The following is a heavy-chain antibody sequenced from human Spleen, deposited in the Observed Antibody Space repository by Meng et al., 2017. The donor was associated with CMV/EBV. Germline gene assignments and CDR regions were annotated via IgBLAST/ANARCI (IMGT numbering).Heavy chain of an antibody. D-gene: IGHD4-11*01. CDR2: VYYSGST. CDR1: GGSVSSDSDY. CDR3: ARGFYDYSNCRFDP. V-gene: IGHV4-61*01. J-gene: IGHJ5*02. Sequence: SGGSVSSDSDYWSWIRQPPGKGLEWVGYVYYSGSTNYNPSLKSRVTMSVDTSKNQFSLKLQSVTAADTAIYYCARGFYDYSNCRFDPWGQGTLVTVSS.